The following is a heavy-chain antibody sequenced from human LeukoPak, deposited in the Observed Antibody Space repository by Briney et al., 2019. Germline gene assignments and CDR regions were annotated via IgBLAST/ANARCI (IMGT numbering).Heavy chain of an antibody. J-gene: IGHJ3*02. V-gene: IGHV4-59*01. CDR1: GGSISSYY. Sequence: PSETLSLTCTVSGGSISSYYWSWIRQPPGKGLEWIGYIYYSGSTNYNPSLKSRVTISVDTSKNQFSLKLSSVTAADTAVYYCARWNTAMVTGPDAFDIWGQETMVTVSS. D-gene: IGHD5-18*01. CDR2: IYYSGST. CDR3: ARWNTAMVTGPDAFDI.